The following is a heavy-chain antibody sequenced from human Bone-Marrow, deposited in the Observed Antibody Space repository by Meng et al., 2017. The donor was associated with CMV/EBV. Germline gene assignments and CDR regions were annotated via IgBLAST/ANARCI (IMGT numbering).Heavy chain of an antibody. Sequence: GTVSSYAISWVRQAPGQGLEWMGGIIPIFGTANYAQKFQGRVTITADESTSTAYMELSSLRSEDTAVYYCARDKSGSDYYDSSGFDYWGQGTLVTVSS. V-gene: IGHV1-69*01. CDR2: IIPIFGTA. D-gene: IGHD3-22*01. CDR1: GTVSSYA. J-gene: IGHJ4*02. CDR3: ARDKSGSDYYDSSGFDY.